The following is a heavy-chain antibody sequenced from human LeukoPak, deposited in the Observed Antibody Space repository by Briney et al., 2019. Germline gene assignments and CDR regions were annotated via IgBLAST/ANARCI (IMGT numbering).Heavy chain of an antibody. CDR2: ISSKGGST. D-gene: IGHD6-13*01. Sequence: GGSLRLSCAASGFTFSSYAMHWVRQAPGKGLEYVSSISSKGGSTYYANSVKGRFTISRDNSKNTLYLQMGSLRAEDMAVYYCASARAAAFDYWGQGTLVTVSS. CDR1: GFTFSSYA. CDR3: ASARAAAFDY. V-gene: IGHV3-64*01. J-gene: IGHJ4*02.